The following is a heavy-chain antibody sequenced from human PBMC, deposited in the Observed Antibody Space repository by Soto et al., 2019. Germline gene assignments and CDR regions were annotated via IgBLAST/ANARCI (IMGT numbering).Heavy chain of an antibody. D-gene: IGHD6-13*01. V-gene: IGHV3-48*03. Sequence: PGGSLRLSCAASGFSFSNYEMNWARQAPGKGLEWVAYISSGGDTIHYADPVRGRFTVSRDNARNSLSLQMNTLRVEDTALYYCARDRAAGGYWGQGTLVTVSS. CDR3: ARDRAAGGY. CDR2: ISSGGDTI. CDR1: GFSFSNYE. J-gene: IGHJ4*02.